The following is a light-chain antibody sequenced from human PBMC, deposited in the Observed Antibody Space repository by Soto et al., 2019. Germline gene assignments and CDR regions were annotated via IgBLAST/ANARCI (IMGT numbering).Light chain of an antibody. J-gene: IGKJ3*01. CDR1: QSISSS. CDR3: QQTHTTPIT. Sequence: DIQMTQSPSSLSASVGDRVTITCRASQSISSSLNWYQQKPGKAPTVLIYAASTLESGVPSRFSGSGSGTDFTRTIGGLQPEDFATYCCQQTHTTPITFGPGTKVDVK. CDR2: AAS. V-gene: IGKV1-39*01.